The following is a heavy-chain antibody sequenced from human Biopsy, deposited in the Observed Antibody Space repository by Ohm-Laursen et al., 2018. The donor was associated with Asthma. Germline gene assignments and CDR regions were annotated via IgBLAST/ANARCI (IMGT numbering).Heavy chain of an antibody. Sequence: ASVKASCKASGYTFIHFAIHWVRQAPGQRLEWMGWINAGDGNTKYSQKFQGRVTITRDTSASTAYMDLRSLRSEDTAMYYCARTYYDFLTGQVNDAFALWGQGTMVTVSS. J-gene: IGHJ3*01. V-gene: IGHV1-3*01. D-gene: IGHD3-9*01. CDR3: ARTYYDFLTGQVNDAFAL. CDR1: GYTFIHFA. CDR2: INAGDGNT.